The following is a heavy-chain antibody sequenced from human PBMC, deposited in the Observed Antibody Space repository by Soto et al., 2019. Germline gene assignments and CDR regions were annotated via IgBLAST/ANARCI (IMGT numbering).Heavy chain of an antibody. Sequence: QVQLVESGGGLVKPGGSLRLSCAASGFTFSDYYMSWIRQAPGKGLEWVSYISSSSSYTNYADSVKGRFTISRNNAKNTRXVXRXXLRAEDTAVYYCARASVALLRYFDWLGGEYNWFDPWGQGTLVTVSS. CDR3: ARASVALLRYFDWLGGEYNWFDP. V-gene: IGHV3-11*05. CDR2: ISSSSSYT. D-gene: IGHD3-9*01. CDR1: GFTFSDYY. J-gene: IGHJ5*02.